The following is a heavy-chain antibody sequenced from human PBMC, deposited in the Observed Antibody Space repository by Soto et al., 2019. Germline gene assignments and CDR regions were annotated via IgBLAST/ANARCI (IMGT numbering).Heavy chain of an antibody. CDR3: ARHWLAAAGTLKFDY. V-gene: IGHV1-69*13. CDR2: IIPIFGTA. D-gene: IGHD6-13*01. J-gene: IGHJ4*02. Sequence: SVKVSCKASGGTFSSYAISWVRQAPGQGLEWMGGIIPIFGTANYAQKFQGRVTITADESTSTAYMELSSLRSEDTAVYYCARHWLAAAGTLKFDYWGQGTLVTVSS. CDR1: GGTFSSYA.